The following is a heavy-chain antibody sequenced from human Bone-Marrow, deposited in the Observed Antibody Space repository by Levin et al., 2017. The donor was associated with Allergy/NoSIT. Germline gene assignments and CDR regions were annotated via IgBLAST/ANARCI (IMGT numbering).Heavy chain of an antibody. Sequence: ESLKISCAVYSASFSGYYWSWIRQPPGKGLEWIGEVNHGGNTNYSPSLKSRVTISMDSSKNHFSLKLRSVTAADTAVYFCASKVEIGYYFDYWGQGTLVTVSS. CDR2: VNHGGNT. D-gene: IGHD1-26*01. V-gene: IGHV4-34*01. CDR1: SASFSGYY. J-gene: IGHJ4*02. CDR3: ASKVEIGYYFDY.